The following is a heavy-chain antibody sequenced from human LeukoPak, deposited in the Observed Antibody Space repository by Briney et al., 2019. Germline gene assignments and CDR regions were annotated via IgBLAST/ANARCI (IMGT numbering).Heavy chain of an antibody. D-gene: IGHD2-8*01. CDR2: MNPNSGNT. CDR3: ARRLYGRQRYWFDP. V-gene: IGHV1-8*01. CDR1: GYTFTSYD. J-gene: IGHJ5*02. Sequence: ASVKVSCKASGYTFTSYDINWVRQPTGQGLEWMGWMNPNSGNTGYAQKFQGRVTMTRNTSISTAYMELSSLRSEDTAVYYCARRLYGRQRYWFDPWGQGTLVTVSP.